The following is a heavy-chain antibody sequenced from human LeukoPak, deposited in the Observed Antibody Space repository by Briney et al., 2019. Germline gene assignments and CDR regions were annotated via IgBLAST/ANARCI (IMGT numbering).Heavy chain of an antibody. Sequence: GGSLRLSCAASGFTVSNNYMTWVRQAPGKGLEWVSLIYSAGGTLYADSVKGRFTISRDNSKNTLYLQMNSLRTADTAVSYCASGSSLGQVDYWGQGNLVTASS. V-gene: IGHV3-66*02. J-gene: IGHJ4*02. CDR3: ASGSSLGQVDY. CDR2: IYSAGGT. CDR1: GFTVSNNY. D-gene: IGHD1-26*01.